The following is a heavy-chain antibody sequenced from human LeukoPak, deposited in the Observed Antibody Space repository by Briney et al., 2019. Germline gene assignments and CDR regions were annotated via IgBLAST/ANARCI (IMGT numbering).Heavy chain of an antibody. J-gene: IGHJ4*02. CDR1: GFTFSSYA. D-gene: IGHD1-26*01. Sequence: GGSLRLSCAASGFTFSSYAMSWVRQAPGKGLEWVSAISGSGDTTYYADSVKGRFTISRDNSKHTLYLQMNSLRAEDTAVYYCAKVGLVGAEGGDYWGQGTLVAFSS. CDR3: AKVGLVGAEGGDY. CDR2: ISGSGDTT. V-gene: IGHV3-23*01.